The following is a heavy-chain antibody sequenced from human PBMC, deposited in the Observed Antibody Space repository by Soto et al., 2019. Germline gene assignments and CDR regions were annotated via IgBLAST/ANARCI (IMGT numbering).Heavy chain of an antibody. J-gene: IGHJ4*02. CDR1: GYTFTSYG. V-gene: IGHV1-18*01. CDR3: ARDVLRSGGGEFDY. D-gene: IGHD2-15*01. CDR2: IIAYNGII. Sequence: ASVKVSCKASGYTFTSYGISWVRQAPGQGLECMGWIIAYNGIINYAQKLQGRVTMTTDTFTSTAYMELRSLRSDDTAVYYCARDVLRSGGGEFDYWGQGTLVTVSS.